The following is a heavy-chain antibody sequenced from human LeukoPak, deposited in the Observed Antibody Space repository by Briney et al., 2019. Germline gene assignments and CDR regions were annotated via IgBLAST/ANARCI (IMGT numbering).Heavy chain of an antibody. CDR3: ARDRYYYYDSSGYYYDWYFDL. CDR2: INPNSGGT. V-gene: IGHV1-2*02. D-gene: IGHD3-22*01. J-gene: IGHJ2*01. Sequence: ASVKVSCKASGYTFTGYYMHWVRQAPGQGLEWMGWINPNSGGTNYAQKFQGRVTMTRDTSISTAYMELSRLISDDTAVYYCARDRYYYYDSSGYYYDWYFDLWGRGTLVTVSS. CDR1: GYTFTGYY.